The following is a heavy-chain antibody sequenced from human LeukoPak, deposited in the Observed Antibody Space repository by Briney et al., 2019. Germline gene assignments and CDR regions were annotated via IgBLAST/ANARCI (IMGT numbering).Heavy chain of an antibody. Sequence: ASVKVSCKVSGYTLTELSMHWVRQAPGKGFEWMGGFDPEDDETIYAQKFQGRVTMTEDTSTDTAYMELSSLRSEDTAVYYCATWDYYGSGSYHNETIDYWGQGTLVTVSS. J-gene: IGHJ4*02. D-gene: IGHD3-10*01. V-gene: IGHV1-24*01. CDR1: GYTLTELS. CDR3: ATWDYYGSGSYHNETIDY. CDR2: FDPEDDET.